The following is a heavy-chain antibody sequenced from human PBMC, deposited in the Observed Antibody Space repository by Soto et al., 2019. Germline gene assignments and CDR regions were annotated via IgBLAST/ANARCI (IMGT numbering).Heavy chain of an antibody. Sequence: QGQLVASGGGVVQPGRSLTISCAASGFAIDDSAMHWARQAPGKGLEWVAGISYDGDRKYYADPVQGQFTISRDNSRQTLHLEMRRLRLEDTAVYYGAKDRGGSETGIPSWLAMDVWGQGTTVTVSS. V-gene: IGHV3-30*18. J-gene: IGHJ6*02. CDR3: AKDRGGSETGIPSWLAMDV. CDR2: ISYDGDRK. D-gene: IGHD2-15*01. CDR1: GFAIDDSA.